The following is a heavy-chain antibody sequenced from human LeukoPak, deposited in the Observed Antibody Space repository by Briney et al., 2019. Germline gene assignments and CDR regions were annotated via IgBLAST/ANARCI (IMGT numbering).Heavy chain of an antibody. D-gene: IGHD3-3*01. V-gene: IGHV1-24*01. CDR2: FDPENAEL. J-gene: IGHJ4*02. Sequence: ASVKVSCKLSGNTLRELPIQWVRQAGGKGLEWMAGFDPENAELVYAQKFQGRVTMTEDTSTNTAYMELISLTSDDTALYYCATRGSDFWSGFDYWGQGTQVTVSS. CDR3: ATRGSDFWSGFDY. CDR1: GNTLRELP.